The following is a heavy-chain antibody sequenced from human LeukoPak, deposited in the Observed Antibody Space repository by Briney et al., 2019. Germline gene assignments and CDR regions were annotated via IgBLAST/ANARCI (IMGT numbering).Heavy chain of an antibody. Sequence: GESLKISCKGSGYSFTSYWIGWVRQMPGKGLEWMGIIYPGDSDTRYSPSFQGQVTISADKSISTAYLQWSSLKASDTAMCYCARLGAYYDFWSGYSNWFDPWGQGTLVTVSS. J-gene: IGHJ5*02. V-gene: IGHV5-51*01. D-gene: IGHD3-3*01. CDR3: ARLGAYYDFWSGYSNWFDP. CDR2: IYPGDSDT. CDR1: GYSFTSYW.